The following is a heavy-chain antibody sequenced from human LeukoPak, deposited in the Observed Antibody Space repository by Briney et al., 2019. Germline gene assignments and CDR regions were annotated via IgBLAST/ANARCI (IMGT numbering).Heavy chain of an antibody. D-gene: IGHD2-15*01. Sequence: GGSLRLSCAASGFTFSSYAMSWVRQARGRGLEWVSANSGSGGSTYYADSVKGRFTISRDNSKNTLYLQKNSLRAEDTAVYYCAKEEYCSGGSCYSHFDYWGQGTLVTVSS. CDR1: GFTFSSYA. V-gene: IGHV3-23*01. CDR3: AKEEYCSGGSCYSHFDY. J-gene: IGHJ4*02. CDR2: NSGSGGST.